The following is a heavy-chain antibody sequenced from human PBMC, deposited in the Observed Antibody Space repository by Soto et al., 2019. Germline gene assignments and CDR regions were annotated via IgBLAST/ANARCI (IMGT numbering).Heavy chain of an antibody. CDR2: IYHSGTT. Sequence: QLQLQESGPGLVKPSETLSLTSSVSGGPISSGSYSWSWMRQPPGKTLEWIGYIYHSGTTNYNPSLKSRVTISVDTSQNQFSLKLSSVTAADTAMYYCARGGGSYYIAYWGQGTLVTVSS. D-gene: IGHD1-26*01. CDR1: GGPISSGSYS. J-gene: IGHJ4*02. CDR3: ARGGGSYYIAY. V-gene: IGHV4-61*01.